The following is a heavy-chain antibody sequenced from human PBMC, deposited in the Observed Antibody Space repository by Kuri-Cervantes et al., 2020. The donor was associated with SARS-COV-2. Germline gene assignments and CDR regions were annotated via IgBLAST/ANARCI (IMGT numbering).Heavy chain of an antibody. V-gene: IGHV3-30-3*01. CDR2: ISYDGSNK. J-gene: IGHJ4*02. CDR3: ARDFPEYQLPFDTHADY. Sequence: GESLKIPCEASGFTFSSYAIHWVRQAPGKGLEWVAVISYDGSNKYYADSVKGRFTISRDNSKNTLYLQMNSLRAEDTAVYYCARDFPEYQLPFDTHADYWGQGTLVTVSS. CDR1: GFTFSSYA. D-gene: IGHD2-2*01.